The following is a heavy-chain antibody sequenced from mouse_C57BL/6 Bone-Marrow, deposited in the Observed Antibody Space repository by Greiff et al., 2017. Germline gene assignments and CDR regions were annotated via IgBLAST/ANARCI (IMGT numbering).Heavy chain of an antibody. Sequence: EVKVVESGGGLVQPGGSMKLSCAASGFTFSDAWMDWVRQSPEKGLEWVALIRNKANNHATYYAESVKGRFTISRDDSKSSVYLQMNSLRPEDTGIYYCTGWERVRFAYRGQGTLVTVSA. J-gene: IGHJ3*01. V-gene: IGHV6-6*01. CDR1: GFTFSDAW. CDR3: TGWERVRFAY. CDR2: IRNKANNHAT. D-gene: IGHD3-3*01.